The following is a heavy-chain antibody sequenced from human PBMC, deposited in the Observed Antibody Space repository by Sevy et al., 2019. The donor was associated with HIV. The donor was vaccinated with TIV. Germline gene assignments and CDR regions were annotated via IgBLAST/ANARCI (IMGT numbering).Heavy chain of an antibody. CDR1: GFTFNSYA. J-gene: IGHJ4*02. CDR2: ISYDGSNK. V-gene: IGHV3-30-3*01. D-gene: IGHD5-18*01. Sequence: GGSLRLSCAASGFTFNSYAMHWVRQAPGKGLEWVAVISYDGSNKYYADSVKGRFTISRDNSKNTLYLQMNSLRAEDTAVYYCARAQWIQLWSYFDYWGQGTLVTVSS. CDR3: ARAQWIQLWSYFDY.